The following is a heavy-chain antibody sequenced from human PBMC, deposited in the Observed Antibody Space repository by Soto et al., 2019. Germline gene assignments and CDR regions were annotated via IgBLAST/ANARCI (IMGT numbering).Heavy chain of an antibody. CDR2: IYYSGST. D-gene: IGHD5-12*01. Sequence: SSETLSLTCTVSGGSISSGGYYWSWIRQHPGKGLEWIGYIYYSGSTYYNPSLKSRVTISVDTSKNQFSLKLSSVTAADTAVYYCARVGKMATIFDYWGQGTLGTVSA. V-gene: IGHV4-31*03. CDR1: GGSISSGGYY. CDR3: ARVGKMATIFDY. J-gene: IGHJ4*02.